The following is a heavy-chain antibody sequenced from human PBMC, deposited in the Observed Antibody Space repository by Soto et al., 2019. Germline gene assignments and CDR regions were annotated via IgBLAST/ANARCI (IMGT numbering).Heavy chain of an antibody. Sequence: ASVKVSCKASGYTFTGYYMHWVRQAPGQGLEWMGWINPNSGGTNYAQKFQGWVTMTRDTSISTAYMELSRLRSDDTAVYYCARGRSSSWYGAPYYYYMDVWGKGTTVTVSS. CDR1: GYTFTGYY. D-gene: IGHD6-13*01. CDR2: INPNSGGT. J-gene: IGHJ6*03. CDR3: ARGRSSSWYGAPYYYYMDV. V-gene: IGHV1-2*04.